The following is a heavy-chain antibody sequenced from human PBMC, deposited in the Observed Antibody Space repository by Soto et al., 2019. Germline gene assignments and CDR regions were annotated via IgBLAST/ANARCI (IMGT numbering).Heavy chain of an antibody. D-gene: IGHD2-15*01. CDR1: GFTFSSYA. V-gene: IGHV3-23*01. J-gene: IGHJ4*02. Sequence: GGSLRLSCAASGFTFSSYAMSWVRQAPGKGLEWVSAISGSGGSTYYADSVKGRFTISRDNSKNMLYLQMNSLRAEDTAVYYCAEDRGRVVNHGVYWGQGTLVTVSS. CDR2: ISGSGGST. CDR3: AEDRGRVVNHGVY.